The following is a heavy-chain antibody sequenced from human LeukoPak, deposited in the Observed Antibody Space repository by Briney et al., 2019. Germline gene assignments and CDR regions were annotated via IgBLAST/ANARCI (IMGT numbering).Heavy chain of an antibody. Sequence: KPGASVTVSCKASGYTFTSYGMSWVRQAPGQGLEWMGWISAYNGNTNYAQKLQGRVTMTTDTSTSTAYMELRSLRSDDTAVYYCARDGYYDFWSGYSYYYYYMDVWGKGTTVTVSS. CDR1: GYTFTSYG. J-gene: IGHJ6*03. CDR2: ISAYNGNT. D-gene: IGHD3-3*01. V-gene: IGHV1-18*01. CDR3: ARDGYYDFWSGYSYYYYYMDV.